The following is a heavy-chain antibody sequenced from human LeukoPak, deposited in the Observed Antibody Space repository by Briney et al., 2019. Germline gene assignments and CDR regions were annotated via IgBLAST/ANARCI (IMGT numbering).Heavy chain of an antibody. Sequence: PSETLSLTCAVYGGSFSGYYWSWIRQPPGKGLEWIGEINHSGSTNYNPSLKSRVTISVDTSKNQFSLKLSSVTAADTAVNYCAREVDSGSYFTGYFDYWGQGTLVTVSS. V-gene: IGHV4-34*01. D-gene: IGHD1-26*01. CDR2: INHSGST. CDR3: AREVDSGSYFTGYFDY. CDR1: GGSFSGYY. J-gene: IGHJ4*02.